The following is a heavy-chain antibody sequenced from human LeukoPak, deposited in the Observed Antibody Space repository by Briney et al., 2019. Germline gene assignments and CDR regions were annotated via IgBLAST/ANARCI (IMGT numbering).Heavy chain of an antibody. V-gene: IGHV4-59*08. CDR2: IYYSGST. Sequence: PSETLSLTCTVSGGSISSYYWSWIRQPPGKGLEWIGYIYYSGSTNYNPSLKGRVTISVDTSKNQFSLKLSSVTAADTAVYYCARHGLRVQAFNAFDIWGQGTMVTVSS. CDR3: ARHGLRVQAFNAFDI. CDR1: GGSISSYY. J-gene: IGHJ3*02. D-gene: IGHD2-15*01.